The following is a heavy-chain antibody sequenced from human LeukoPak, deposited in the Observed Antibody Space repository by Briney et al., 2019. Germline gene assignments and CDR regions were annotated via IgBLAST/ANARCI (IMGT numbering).Heavy chain of an antibody. CDR3: AREYYYDSSGYSIFDY. J-gene: IGHJ4*02. D-gene: IGHD3-22*01. CDR2: ISGSGGST. V-gene: IGHV3-23*01. Sequence: GGSLRLSCAASGFTFSSYAMSWVRQAPGKGLEWVSAISGSGGSTYYADSVKGRFTISRDNSKNTVYLQMNSLRAEDTAVYYCAREYYYDSSGYSIFDYWGQGTLVTVSS. CDR1: GFTFSSYA.